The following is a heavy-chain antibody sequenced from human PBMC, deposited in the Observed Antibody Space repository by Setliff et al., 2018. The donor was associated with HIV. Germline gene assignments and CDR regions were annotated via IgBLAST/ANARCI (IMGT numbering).Heavy chain of an antibody. J-gene: IGHJ4*02. V-gene: IGHV4-61*09. CDR1: GGSISSGSYY. CDR3: ARSTVLLWFGEGYYFDY. D-gene: IGHD3-10*01. CDR2: IYTSGST. Sequence: SETLSLTCTVSGGSISSGSYYWSWIRQPAGKGLEWIGHIYTSGSTNYNPSLKSRVTISVDTSKNQFSLKLSSVTAADTAVYYCARSTVLLWFGEGYYFDYWGQGTLVTVSS.